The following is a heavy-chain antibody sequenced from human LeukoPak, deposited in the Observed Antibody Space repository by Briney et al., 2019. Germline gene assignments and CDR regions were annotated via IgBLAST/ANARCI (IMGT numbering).Heavy chain of an antibody. D-gene: IGHD6-13*01. CDR3: ARDAVDSSSWYGSWFDP. Sequence: GGSLRLSCAASGFTFSSYGMHWVRQAPGKGLEWVAVIWYDGSNKYYADSVKGRFTISRDNYKNTLYLQMNSLRAEDTAVYYCARDAVDSSSWYGSWFDPWGQGTLVTVSS. CDR1: GFTFSSYG. J-gene: IGHJ5*02. CDR2: IWYDGSNK. V-gene: IGHV3-33*01.